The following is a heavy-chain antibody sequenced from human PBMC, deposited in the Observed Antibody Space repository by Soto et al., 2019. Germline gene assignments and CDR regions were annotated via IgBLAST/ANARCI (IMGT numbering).Heavy chain of an antibody. CDR2: IYYSGST. CDR3: ARDKIFSDTAMVRWFDP. J-gene: IGHJ5*02. Sequence: SETLSLTCTVSGGSISSGGYYWSWIRQHPGKGLEWIGYIYYSGSTYYNPSLKSRVTISVDTSKNQFSLKLSSVTAADTAVYYCARDKIFSDTAMVRWFDPWGQGTLVTVSS. D-gene: IGHD5-18*01. V-gene: IGHV4-31*03. CDR1: GGSISSGGYY.